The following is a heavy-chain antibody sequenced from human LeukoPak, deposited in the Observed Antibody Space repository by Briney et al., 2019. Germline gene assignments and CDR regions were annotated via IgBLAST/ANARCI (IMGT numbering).Heavy chain of an antibody. J-gene: IGHJ4*02. V-gene: IGHV3-30*03. CDR3: AIIYSGYNRAMGY. D-gene: IGHD5-12*01. CDR1: GFTFSSYG. CDR2: ISYDGSNK. Sequence: PGRSLRLSCAASGFTFSSYGMHWVRQAPGKGLEWVAVISYDGSNKYYADSVKGRFTISRDNSKNTLYLQMNSLRAEDTAVYYCAIIYSGYNRAMGYWGQGTLVTVSS.